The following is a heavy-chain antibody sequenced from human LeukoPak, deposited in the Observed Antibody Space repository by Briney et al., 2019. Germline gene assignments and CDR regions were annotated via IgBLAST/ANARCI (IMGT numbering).Heavy chain of an antibody. CDR2: INPSGGST. Sequence: ASVKVSCKASGYTFTGYYMHWVRQAPGQGLEWMGIINPSGGSTSYAQKFQGRVTMTRDTSTSTVYMELSSLRSEDTAVYYCARASSSWLPFDYWGQGTLVTISS. V-gene: IGHV1-46*01. J-gene: IGHJ4*02. CDR3: ARASSSWLPFDY. D-gene: IGHD6-13*01. CDR1: GYTFTGYY.